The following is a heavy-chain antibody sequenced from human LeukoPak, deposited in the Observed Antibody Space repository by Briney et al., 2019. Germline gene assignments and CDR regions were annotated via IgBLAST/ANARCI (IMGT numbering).Heavy chain of an antibody. CDR3: ARGYDYGDYGAHPNFDY. CDR2: INHSGST. J-gene: IGHJ4*02. Sequence: SETLSLTCAVYGGTFSGYYWSWIRQPPGKGLEWIGEINHSGSTNYKPSLKSRVTISVDTSKNQFSLKLSSVTAADTAVYYCARGYDYGDYGAHPNFDYWGQGTLVTVSS. D-gene: IGHD4-17*01. V-gene: IGHV4-34*01. CDR1: GGTFSGYY.